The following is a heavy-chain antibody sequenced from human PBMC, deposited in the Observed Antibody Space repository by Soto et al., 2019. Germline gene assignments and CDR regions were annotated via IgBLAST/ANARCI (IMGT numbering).Heavy chain of an antibody. Sequence: GASVKVSCKASGDTFSSYGINWVRQAPGQGLEWMGWINPNSGGTNYAQKFQGRVTMTRDTSISTAYMELSRLRSDDTAVYYCAREKSEAGSLNWFDPWGQGTLVTVS. CDR3: AREKSEAGSLNWFDP. J-gene: IGHJ5*02. V-gene: IGHV1-2*02. CDR1: GDTFSSYG. CDR2: INPNSGGT.